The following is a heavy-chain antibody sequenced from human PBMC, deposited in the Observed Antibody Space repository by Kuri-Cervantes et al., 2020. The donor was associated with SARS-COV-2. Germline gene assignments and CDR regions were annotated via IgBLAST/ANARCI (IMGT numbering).Heavy chain of an antibody. CDR3: ARGPYCGGDCYFTDY. Sequence: ASVKVSCKTSGYTFNIYDIHWVRQATGQGLEWMGWMNPNSGITGYAQKFQGRVTMTRDTSRGTAYMELSSLRSEDTAVYYCARGPYCGGDCYFTDYWGQGTLVTVSS. V-gene: IGHV1-8*02. CDR2: MNPNSGIT. D-gene: IGHD2-21*01. CDR1: GYTFNIYD. J-gene: IGHJ4*02.